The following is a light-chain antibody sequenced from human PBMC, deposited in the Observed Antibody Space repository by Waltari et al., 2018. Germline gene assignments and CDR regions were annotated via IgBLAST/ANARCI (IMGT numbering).Light chain of an antibody. CDR3: VLYMSRDIL. Sequence: QTVVTQEPSFSVSPGGTVTPTCCLTSGPVPFTHYPSCYHQTPVQPPRTLIYSTNTRSSGVPDRFSGSILGDKAALTITGAQADDEAAYYCVLYMSRDILFGGGTKLTVL. CDR1: SGPVPFTHY. V-gene: IGLV8-61*01. CDR2: STN. J-gene: IGLJ3*02.